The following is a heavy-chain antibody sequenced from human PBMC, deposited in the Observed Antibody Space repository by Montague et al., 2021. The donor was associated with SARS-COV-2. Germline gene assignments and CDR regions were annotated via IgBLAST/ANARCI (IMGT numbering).Heavy chain of an antibody. D-gene: IGHD1-26*01. CDR2: IYYSGAT. J-gene: IGHJ5*02. CDR1: GGSISSSDSY. CDR3: VGMGAAHRLNDWFDP. V-gene: IGHV4-39*02. Sequence: SETLSLTCTVSGGSISSSDSYWGWIRQPPGKGLEGIGNIYYSGATYYNPSLKSRITMAVDTSQNHLSLNLISVTAAATAVYFGVGMGAAHRLNDWFDPWGQGALVTVSS.